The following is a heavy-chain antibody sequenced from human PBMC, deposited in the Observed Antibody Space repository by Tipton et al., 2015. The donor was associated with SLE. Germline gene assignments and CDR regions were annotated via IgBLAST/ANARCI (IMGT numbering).Heavy chain of an antibody. CDR3: ARDRLYSGGAVGAFDI. Sequence: SLRLSCAASGFTFSSYAMHWVRQAPGKGLEWVAVISYDGSNKYYADSVKGRFTISRDNSKNTLYLQMNSLRAEDTAVYYCARDRLYSGGAVGAFDIWGQGTMVTVSS. J-gene: IGHJ3*02. CDR2: ISYDGSNK. D-gene: IGHD1-26*01. CDR1: GFTFSSYA. V-gene: IGHV3-30-3*01.